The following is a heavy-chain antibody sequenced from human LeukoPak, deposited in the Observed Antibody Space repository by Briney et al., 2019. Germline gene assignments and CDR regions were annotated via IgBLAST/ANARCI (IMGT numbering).Heavy chain of an antibody. CDR1: GYTFTSYG. CDR3: ARRKQCAVTYYDFWSGSDYYYYYMDV. Sequence: GASVKVSCKASGYTFTSYGISWVRQAPGQGLEWMGWISAYNGNTNYAQKLQGRVTMTTDTSTSTAYTELRSLRSDDTAVYYCARRKQCAVTYYDFWSGSDYYYYYMDVWGKGTTVTVSS. D-gene: IGHD3-3*01. J-gene: IGHJ6*03. CDR2: ISAYNGNT. V-gene: IGHV1-18*01.